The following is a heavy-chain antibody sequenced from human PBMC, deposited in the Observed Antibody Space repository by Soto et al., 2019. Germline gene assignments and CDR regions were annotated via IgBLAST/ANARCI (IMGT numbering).Heavy chain of an antibody. Sequence: QLQLQESGPGLVKPSETLSITCTVSGGSISSSSYYWGWIRQPPGKGLEWIGSIYYRGNTYYNPSLNSRVTLSVDTSKNQFSLKLSSVTAADTAVYYCAREGGGYCSGGSCQVDCWGQGTLVTVSS. D-gene: IGHD2-15*01. V-gene: IGHV4-39*02. CDR1: GGSISSSSYY. J-gene: IGHJ4*02. CDR2: IYYRGNT. CDR3: AREGGGYCSGGSCQVDC.